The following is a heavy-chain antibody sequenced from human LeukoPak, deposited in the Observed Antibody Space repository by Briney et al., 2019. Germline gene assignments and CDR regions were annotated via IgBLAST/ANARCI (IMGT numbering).Heavy chain of an antibody. CDR2: TSYDGSNK. CDR1: GFTFSSYG. Sequence: GGSLRLSCAASGFTFSSYGMHWVRQAPGKGLEWVAITSYDGSNKYYADSVKGRFTISRDNSKNTLYLQMNSLRAEDTAVYYCARALKIDHWVSGSSSYYFDYWGQGTLVTVSS. V-gene: IGHV3-30*03. J-gene: IGHJ4*02. D-gene: IGHD6-13*01. CDR3: ARALKIDHWVSGSSSYYFDY.